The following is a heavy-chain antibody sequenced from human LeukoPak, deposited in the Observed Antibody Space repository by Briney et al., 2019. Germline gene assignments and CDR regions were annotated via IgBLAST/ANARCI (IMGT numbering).Heavy chain of an antibody. Sequence: GGSLRLSCAASGFTFSSYSMNWVRQAPGKGLEWVSYISSSSSTKYYADSVKGRFTVSRDNSKNTLYLQMNSLRAEDTAVYYCAKESPQFDYWGQGILVTVSS. J-gene: IGHJ4*02. CDR2: ISSSSSTK. CDR1: GFTFSSYS. V-gene: IGHV3-48*01. CDR3: AKESPQFDY.